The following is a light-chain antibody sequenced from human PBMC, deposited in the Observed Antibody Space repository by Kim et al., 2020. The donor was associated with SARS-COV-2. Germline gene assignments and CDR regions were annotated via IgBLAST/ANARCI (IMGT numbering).Light chain of an antibody. CDR3: QQYNNWRPLHT. CDR2: GAS. CDR1: QSVSSN. Sequence: EIVMTQSPATLSVSPGERATLSCRASQSVSSNLAWYQQKPGQAPRLLIYGASTRATGIPARFSGSGSGTEFTLTISSLQSEDFAVYYCQQYNNWRPLHTFGGGTKLEIK. V-gene: IGKV3-15*01. J-gene: IGKJ4*01.